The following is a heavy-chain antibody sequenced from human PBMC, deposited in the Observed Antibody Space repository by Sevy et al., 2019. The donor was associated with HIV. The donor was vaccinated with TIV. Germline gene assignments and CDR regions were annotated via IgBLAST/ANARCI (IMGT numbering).Heavy chain of an antibody. CDR3: AKGGLGGNYDY. V-gene: IGHV3-23*01. J-gene: IGHJ4*02. Sequence: GGSLRLSCAASGFTFSTYAMSWVRQAPGKGLEWVSVISDSGGNTDYADSVKGRFTISRDNSKNTLYLQMSSLRVEDTATYCCAKGGLGGNYDYWGQGAPVTVSS. CDR1: GFTFSTYA. D-gene: IGHD1-26*01. CDR2: ISDSGGNT.